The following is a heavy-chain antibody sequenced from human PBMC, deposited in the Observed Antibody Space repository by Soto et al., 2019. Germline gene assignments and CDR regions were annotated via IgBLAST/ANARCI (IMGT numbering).Heavy chain of an antibody. CDR1: GGTFSSYT. CDR3: AREACSSTSCYGDWFDP. CDR2: IIPILGIA. Sequence: QVQLVQSGAEVKKPGSSVKVSCKASGGTFSSYTISWVRQAPGQGLEWMGRIIPILGIANYAQKFQGRVTITADKSTSTDYMELSSLRSEDTAVYYCAREACSSTSCYGDWFDPWGQGTLVTVSS. V-gene: IGHV1-69*08. D-gene: IGHD2-2*01. J-gene: IGHJ5*02.